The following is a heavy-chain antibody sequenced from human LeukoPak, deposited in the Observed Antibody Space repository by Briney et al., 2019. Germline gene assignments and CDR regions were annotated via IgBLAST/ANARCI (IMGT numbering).Heavy chain of an antibody. CDR2: MNPNSGNT. CDR1: GYTFTSFD. J-gene: IGHJ5*02. Sequence: ASVKVSCKASGYTFTSFDINWVRQATGQGLEWMGWMNPNSGNTGYAQKFQGRVTITRNTSISTAYMELSSLRSEDTAVYYCARGNRIAAAGTFLYWFDPWGQGTLVTVSS. V-gene: IGHV1-8*03. D-gene: IGHD6-13*01. CDR3: ARGNRIAAAGTFLYWFDP.